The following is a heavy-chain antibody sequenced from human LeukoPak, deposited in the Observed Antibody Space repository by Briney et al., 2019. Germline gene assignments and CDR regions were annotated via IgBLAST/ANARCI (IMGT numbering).Heavy chain of an antibody. V-gene: IGHV4-34*01. CDR2: INHSGRT. J-gene: IGHJ4*02. Sequence: SETLSLTCAVYGGSFSGYYWSWIRQPPGKGLEWIGEINHSGRTNYNPSLKSRVTLSVDTSRNQFSLEMTSVTAADTAVYYCARSEINDYSRYWGQGILVVVSS. CDR1: GGSFSGYY. D-gene: IGHD4-11*01. CDR3: ARSEINDYSRY.